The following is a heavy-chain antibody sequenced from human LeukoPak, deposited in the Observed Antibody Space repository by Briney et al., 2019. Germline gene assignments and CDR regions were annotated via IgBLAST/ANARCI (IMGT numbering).Heavy chain of an antibody. CDR1: GFTFSDYS. CDR3: AREIPGRIAADC. CDR2: IGGRGDGI. V-gene: IGHV3-48*01. Sequence: GGSLRLSCAASGFTFSDYSMNWVRQALGKGLEWISYIGGRGDGISYADSVKGRFTVSRDNAKNSLFLQMNRLRGEDTAIYFCAREIPGRIAADCWGQGTLVTVSS. J-gene: IGHJ4*02. D-gene: IGHD2-15*01.